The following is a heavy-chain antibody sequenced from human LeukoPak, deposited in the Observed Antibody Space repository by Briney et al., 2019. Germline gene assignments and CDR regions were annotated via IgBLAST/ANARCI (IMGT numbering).Heavy chain of an antibody. V-gene: IGHV4-4*07. CDR3: ARAGGGGSGGSCYSFRGVCRHAFDS. CDR2: IYTSGST. D-gene: IGHD2-15*01. Sequence: SETLSLTCTVSGGSISSYYWSWIRQPAGKGLEWIGRIYTSGSTNYNPSLKSRVTMSVDTSKNQFSLKLSSVTAADTALYYCARAGGGGSGGSCYSFRGVCRHAFDSWGQGTMVTVSS. CDR1: GGSISSYY. J-gene: IGHJ3*02.